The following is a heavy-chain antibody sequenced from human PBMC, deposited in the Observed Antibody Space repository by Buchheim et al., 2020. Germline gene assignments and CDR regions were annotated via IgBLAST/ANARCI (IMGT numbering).Heavy chain of an antibody. CDR2: INPDSGGT. Sequence: QVQLVQSGAEVKKPGASVKVSCKASGFTLTGYYMHWVRQAPGQGLEWMGWINPDSGGTNYAQKFQGRVTMTRDTTINKAYMELSSLTSDDSAVYYCARTSSFDYWGQGTL. CDR1: GFTLTGYY. J-gene: IGHJ4*02. CDR3: ARTSSFDY. V-gene: IGHV1-2*02.